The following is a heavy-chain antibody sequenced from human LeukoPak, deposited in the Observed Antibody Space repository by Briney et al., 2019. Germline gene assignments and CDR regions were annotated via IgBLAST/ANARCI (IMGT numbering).Heavy chain of an antibody. CDR2: ISWNSGNI. Sequence: GRSLRLSCAASGFTFDDHAMHWVRQAPGKGLEWVSGISWNSGNIGYADSVKGRFTISRDNAKNSLYLQMNSLRAEDTALYYCAKDMGIVVTIVDYWGQGTLVTVSS. J-gene: IGHJ4*02. D-gene: IGHD5-12*01. CDR3: AKDMGIVVTIVDY. V-gene: IGHV3-9*01. CDR1: GFTFDDHA.